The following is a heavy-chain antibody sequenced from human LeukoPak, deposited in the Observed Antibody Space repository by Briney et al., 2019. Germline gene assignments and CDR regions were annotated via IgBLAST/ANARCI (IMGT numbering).Heavy chain of an antibody. CDR2: IRYDGSNK. Sequence: PGGSLRLSCAASGFTFSSYGMHWVRQAPGKGLEWVAFIRYDGSNKYYADSVKGRFTISRDNSKNTLYLQMNSLRAEDTAVYYCARFDYGDSRDSVRHDYWGQGTLVTVSS. CDR3: ARFDYGDSRDSVRHDY. J-gene: IGHJ4*02. D-gene: IGHD4-17*01. CDR1: GFTFSSYG. V-gene: IGHV3-30*02.